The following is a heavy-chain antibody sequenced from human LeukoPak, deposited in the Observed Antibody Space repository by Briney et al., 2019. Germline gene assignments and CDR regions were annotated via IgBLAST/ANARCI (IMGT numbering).Heavy chain of an antibody. V-gene: IGHV3-23*01. CDR1: GFTFSSYA. Sequence: PGGSLRLSCAASGFTFSSYAMSWVRQAPGKGLEWVSAISGSGGSTYYADSVKGRFTISRDNSKNTLYLQMNSLRAEDTAVYYCAKDGHYYDSSGYSPSGYWGQGTLVTVSS. D-gene: IGHD3-22*01. J-gene: IGHJ4*02. CDR2: ISGSGGST. CDR3: AKDGHYYDSSGYSPSGY.